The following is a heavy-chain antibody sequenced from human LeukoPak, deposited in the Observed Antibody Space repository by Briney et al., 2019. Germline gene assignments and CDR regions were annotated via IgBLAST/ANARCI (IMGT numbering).Heavy chain of an antibody. D-gene: IGHD3-10*01. CDR2: ISGGGVNT. CDR3: AKSVSVTAARGVIMPLDY. V-gene: IGHV3-23*01. J-gene: IGHJ4*02. Sequence: PGGSLRLSCVASGFTFTTYAMSWVRQAPGKGLEWVSAISGGGVNTYYADSVRGRFIISRDNSKNTLFLQMNSLRAEDTAVYYCAKSVSVTAARGVIMPLDYWGQGTLVTVSS. CDR1: GFTFTTYA.